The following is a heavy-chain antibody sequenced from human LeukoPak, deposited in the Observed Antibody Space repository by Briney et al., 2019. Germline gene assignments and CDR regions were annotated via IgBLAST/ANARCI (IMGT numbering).Heavy chain of an antibody. CDR3: ARGYYDSSGYYS. CDR1: GGTFSSYT. Sequence: GASVKVSCKASGGTFSSYTISWVRQAPGQGLEWMGGIIPIFGTANYAQKFQGRVTITADESTSTAYMELSSLRSEDTAVYYCARGYYDSSGYYSWGQGTLVTVSS. CDR2: IIPIFGTA. J-gene: IGHJ4*02. D-gene: IGHD3-22*01. V-gene: IGHV1-69*13.